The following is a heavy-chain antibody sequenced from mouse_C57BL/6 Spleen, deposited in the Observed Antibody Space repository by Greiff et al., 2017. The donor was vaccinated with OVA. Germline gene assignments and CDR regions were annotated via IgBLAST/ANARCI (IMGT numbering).Heavy chain of an antibody. CDR1: GYTFTGYW. CDR3: SRDSSSFHCYFDV. J-gene: IGHJ1*03. V-gene: IGHV1-9*01. CDR2: ILPGSGST. Sequence: QVQLQQSGAELMKPGASVKLSCKATGYTFTGYWIEWVKQRPGHGLEWIGEILPGSGSTNYNEKFKGKATFTADTSSNTDFMQISNLTTEDSAIYYCSRDSSSFHCYFDVWGTGTTVTVSS. D-gene: IGHD1-1*01.